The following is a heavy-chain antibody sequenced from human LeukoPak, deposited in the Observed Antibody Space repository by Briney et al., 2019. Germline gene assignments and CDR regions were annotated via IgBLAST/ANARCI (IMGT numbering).Heavy chain of an antibody. J-gene: IGHJ4*02. V-gene: IGHV4-34*01. Sequence: SETLSLTCAVYGGSFSGYYWSWIRQPPGKGLEWIGEINHSGSTNYNPSLKSRVTISVDTSKNQFSLKLSSVTAADTAVYYCARGRRYYDSSGYYLYFDYWGQGTLVTVSS. CDR3: ARGRRYYDSSGYYLYFDY. CDR2: INHSGST. CDR1: GGSFSGYY. D-gene: IGHD3-22*01.